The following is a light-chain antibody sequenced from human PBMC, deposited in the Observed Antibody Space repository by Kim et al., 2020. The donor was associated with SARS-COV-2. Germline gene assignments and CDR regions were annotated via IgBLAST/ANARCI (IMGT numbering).Light chain of an antibody. CDR3: CSYAGSSTVV. CDR1: SSDVGSYNL. Sequence: GQSITIACTGTSSDVGSYNLVSWYQQHPGKAPKLMIYEGSKRPSGVSNRFSGSKSGNTASLTISGLQAEEEADYYCCSYAGSSTVVFGGGTQLTVL. CDR2: EGS. J-gene: IGLJ2*01. V-gene: IGLV2-23*01.